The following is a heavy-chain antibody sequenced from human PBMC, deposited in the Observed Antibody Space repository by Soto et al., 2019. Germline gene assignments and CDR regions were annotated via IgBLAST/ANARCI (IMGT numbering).Heavy chain of an antibody. CDR2: IYYSGDT. CDR1: GGSISSSGYY. J-gene: IGHJ4*02. D-gene: IGHD3-10*01. CDR3: VRGGRYYMQETYYFDY. V-gene: IGHV4-39*01. Sequence: QLQLQESGPGLVKPSETLSLTCTDSGGSISSSGYYWGWIRQPPGKGLEWIGSIYYSGDTYFYPSLRSRVTISVDTSKNQFSLKLSSVTAADTAMYYCVRGGRYYMQETYYFDYWGQGTLVTVSS.